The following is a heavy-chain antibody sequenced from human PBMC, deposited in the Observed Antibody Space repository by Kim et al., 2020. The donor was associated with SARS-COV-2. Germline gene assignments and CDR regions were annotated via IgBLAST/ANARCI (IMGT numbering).Heavy chain of an antibody. D-gene: IGHD3-10*01. CDR3: GGSGNYYQEGVFDY. CDR2: LYNSGST. Sequence: SETLSLTCIVSGGSISRGSYYWGWIRQPPGKGLEWIGTLYNSGSTYNNPSLKSRVTISVDTSDNQFSLKLISVTAADTAVYYCGGSGNYYQEGVFDYWVQGRLVTVSS. CDR1: GGSISRGSYY. J-gene: IGHJ4*02. V-gene: IGHV4-39*07.